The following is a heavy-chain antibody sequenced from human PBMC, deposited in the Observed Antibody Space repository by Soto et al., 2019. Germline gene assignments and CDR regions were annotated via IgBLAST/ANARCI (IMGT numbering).Heavy chain of an antibody. CDR3: AHRVLRTVFGLVTTTAIYFDF. V-gene: IGHV2-5*02. CDR1: GFSLTTSGVG. J-gene: IGHJ4*02. D-gene: IGHD3-3*01. Sequence: QITLNESGPTQVKPRQTLTLTCTFSGFSLTTSGVGVGWIRQSPGKAPEWLELIYWDDDKRYSPSLKSRLTITKDTSKNQVVVTMADLDPADTATYYCAHRVLRTVFGLVTTTAIYFDFWGQGTPVAVSS. CDR2: IYWDDDK.